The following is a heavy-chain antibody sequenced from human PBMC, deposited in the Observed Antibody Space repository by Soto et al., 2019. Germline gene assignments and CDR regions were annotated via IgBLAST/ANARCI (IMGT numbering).Heavy chain of an antibody. V-gene: IGHV3-23*01. J-gene: IGHJ4*02. CDR3: VKDTVVVINGGDFDY. CDR2: ISGDAGRT. Sequence: EVQLLESGGALVQPGGSLRLSCEASGFTYVKYAMSWVRQAPGKGLEWVSGISGDAGRTFYADSVKGRFTISRYNSKNTVYLQMNSLRVEDTAVYYCVKDTVVVINGGDFDYWGQGTLVTVSS. D-gene: IGHD3-22*01. CDR1: GFTYVKYA.